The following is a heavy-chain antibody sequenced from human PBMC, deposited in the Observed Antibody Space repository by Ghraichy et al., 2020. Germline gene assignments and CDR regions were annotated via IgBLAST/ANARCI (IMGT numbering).Heavy chain of an antibody. CDR1: GYTFTSYG. D-gene: IGHD3-22*01. CDR2: ISAYNGNT. J-gene: IGHJ6*02. V-gene: IGHV1-18*01. Sequence: ASVKVSCKASGYTFTSYGISWVRQAPGQGLEWMGWISAYNGNTKYAQKLQGRVTMTTDTSTSTAYMELRSLRSDDTAVYYCAREATYYYDSSGYPVYYYYGMDVWGQGTTVTVSS. CDR3: AREATYYYDSSGYPVYYYYGMDV.